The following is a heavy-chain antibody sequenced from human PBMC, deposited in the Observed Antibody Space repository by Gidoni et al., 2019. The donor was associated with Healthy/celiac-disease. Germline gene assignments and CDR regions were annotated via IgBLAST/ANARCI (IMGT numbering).Heavy chain of an antibody. D-gene: IGHD6-19*01. CDR1: GFTFSSYA. J-gene: IGHJ5*02. V-gene: IGHV3-30-3*01. CDR2: ISDDGSNK. Sequence: QVQLVESGGGVVQPGRSLRLSCAASGFTFSSYALHWVRQAPGKGLEWVAVISDDGSNKYYADSVKGRFTISRDNSKNTLYLQMNSLRAEDTAVYYCARPKTPNSSGWMRNNWFDPWGQGTLVTVSS. CDR3: ARPKTPNSSGWMRNNWFDP.